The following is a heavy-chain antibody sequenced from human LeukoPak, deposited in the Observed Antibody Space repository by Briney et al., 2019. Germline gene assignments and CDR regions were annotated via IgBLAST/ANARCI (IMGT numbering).Heavy chain of an antibody. CDR3: ARDQQEGSSSWYVYYGMDV. J-gene: IGHJ6*02. D-gene: IGHD6-13*01. V-gene: IGHV3-30-3*01. CDR2: ISYDGNNK. Sequence: PGGSLRLSCAASGFTFSSYAMHWVRQAPGKGLEWVAVISYDGNNKYYADSVKGRFTISRDNAKNSLYLQMNSLRAEDTAVYYCARDQQEGSSSWYVYYGMDVWGQGTTVTVSS. CDR1: GFTFSSYA.